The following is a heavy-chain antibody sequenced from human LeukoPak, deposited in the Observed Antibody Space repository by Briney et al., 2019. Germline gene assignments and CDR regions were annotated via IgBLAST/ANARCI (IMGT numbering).Heavy chain of an antibody. CDR1: GFTFSTYA. CDR2: ISSTSNFI. J-gene: IGHJ4*02. CDR3: ASCTSTSCSKEGLDY. Sequence: PGGSLRLSCAASGFTFSTYAMSWVRQAPGKGLEWVSSISSTSNFIYYADSVKGRFTISRDNAKNSLYLQMNSLRAEDTAVYYCASCTSTSCSKEGLDYWGQGTLVTVSS. D-gene: IGHD2-2*01. V-gene: IGHV3-21*01.